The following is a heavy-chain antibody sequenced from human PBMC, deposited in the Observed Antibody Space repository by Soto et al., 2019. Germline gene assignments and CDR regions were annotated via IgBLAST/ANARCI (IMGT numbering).Heavy chain of an antibody. CDR1: GYTFTIYG. CDR2: ISGYNGNT. D-gene: IGHD3-22*01. V-gene: IGHV1-18*04. J-gene: IGHJ4*02. Sequence: QVQLAQSGAEVKKPGASVKVSCKASGYTFTIYGISWVRQAPGQGLEWMGWISGYNGNTDYAQNLQDRVTLTTDASTSSVYMELRSLRSDDTAVYYCARVDYYDSSGDYGYWGQGTLITVSS. CDR3: ARVDYYDSSGDYGY.